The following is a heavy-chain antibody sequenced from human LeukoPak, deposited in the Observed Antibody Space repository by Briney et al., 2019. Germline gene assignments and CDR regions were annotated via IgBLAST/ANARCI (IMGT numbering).Heavy chain of an antibody. Sequence: GGSLRLSCAASGFTFSSYAMSWVRQAPGKGLEWVSAISGSGGSTYYADSVKGRFTISRDNSKNTLYLQMNSLRVEDTAVYYCAKGHPRVSMLYYYYMDVWGKGTTVTVSS. CDR3: AKGHPRVSMLYYYYMDV. CDR1: GFTFSSYA. V-gene: IGHV3-23*01. CDR2: ISGSGGST. D-gene: IGHD3-10*02. J-gene: IGHJ6*03.